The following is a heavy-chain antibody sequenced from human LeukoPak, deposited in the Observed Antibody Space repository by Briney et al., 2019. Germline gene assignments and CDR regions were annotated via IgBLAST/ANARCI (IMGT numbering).Heavy chain of an antibody. CDR3: ARDPSYCSSTSCLYGWGY. Sequence: GGSLRLSCAASGFTFSSYSMNWVRQAPGKGLEWVSSIKGRFTISRDNAKNSLYLQMNSLRAEDTAVYYCARDPSYCSSTSCLYGWGYWGQGTLVTVSS. CDR2: I. J-gene: IGHJ4*02. CDR1: GFTFSSYS. D-gene: IGHD2-2*01. V-gene: IGHV3-21*01.